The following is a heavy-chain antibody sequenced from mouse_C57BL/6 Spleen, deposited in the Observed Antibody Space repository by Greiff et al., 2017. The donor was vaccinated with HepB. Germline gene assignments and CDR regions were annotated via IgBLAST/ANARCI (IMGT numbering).Heavy chain of an antibody. Sequence: EVQGVESGGGLVKPGGSLKLSCAASGFTFSDYGMHWVRQAPEKGLEWVAYISSGSSTIYYADTVKGRFTISRDNAKNTLFLQMTSLRSEDTAMYYGARGWDEGYYYAMDYWGQGTSVTVSS. CDR2: ISSGSSTI. V-gene: IGHV5-17*01. J-gene: IGHJ4*01. D-gene: IGHD4-1*01. CDR1: GFTFSDYG. CDR3: ARGWDEGYYYAMDY.